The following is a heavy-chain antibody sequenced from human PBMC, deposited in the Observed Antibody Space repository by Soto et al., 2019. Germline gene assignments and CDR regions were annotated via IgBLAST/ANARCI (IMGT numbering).Heavy chain of an antibody. CDR3: AKDQVTMVRGVIIDWFDP. J-gene: IGHJ5*02. Sequence: PGGSLRLSCAASGFTFSSYAMSWVRQAPGKGLEWVSAISGSGGSTYYADSVKGRFTISRDNSKNTLYLQMNSLRAEDTAVYYFAKDQVTMVRGVIIDWFDPWGQGTLVTVSS. D-gene: IGHD3-10*01. V-gene: IGHV3-23*01. CDR1: GFTFSSYA. CDR2: ISGSGGST.